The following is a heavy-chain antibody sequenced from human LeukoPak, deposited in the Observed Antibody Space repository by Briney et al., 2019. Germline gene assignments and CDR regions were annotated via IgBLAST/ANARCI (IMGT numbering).Heavy chain of an antibody. CDR2: IYSGGST. J-gene: IGHJ6*02. CDR3: AKGRLDYYYYGMDV. CDR1: GFTVGSNY. V-gene: IGHV3-53*04. Sequence: GGSLRLSCAASGFTVGSNYMSWVRQAPGKGLEWVSVIYSGGSTYYADSVKGRFTISRHNSKNTLYLQMNSLRAEDTAVYYCAKGRLDYYYYGMDVWGQGTTVTVSS.